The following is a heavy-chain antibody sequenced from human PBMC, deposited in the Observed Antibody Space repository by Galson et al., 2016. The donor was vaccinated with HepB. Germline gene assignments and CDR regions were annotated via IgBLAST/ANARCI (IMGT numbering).Heavy chain of an antibody. CDR1: GFNFGSKA. V-gene: IGHV1-58*02. Sequence: SVKVSCKASGFNFGSKAIHWVRQARGQHLEWIGWIVFGSGNTNFAQDLQARVTFARDISTNTVHMDLGGLTSDDTAVYYCAMDRLGGLDYWGQGTQVTVS. D-gene: IGHD1-26*01. CDR3: AMDRLGGLDY. CDR2: IVFGSGNT. J-gene: IGHJ4*02.